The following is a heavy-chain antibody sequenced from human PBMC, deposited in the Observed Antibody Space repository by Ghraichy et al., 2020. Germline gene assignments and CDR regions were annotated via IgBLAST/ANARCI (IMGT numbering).Heavy chain of an antibody. Sequence: SETLSLTCTVSGGSVSSGSYYWSWIRQPPGKGLEWIGYIYYSGSTNYNPSLKSRVTISVDTSKNQFSLKLSSVTAADTAVYYCARDSEDSSWYRSFDYWGQGTLVTVSS. CDR2: IYYSGST. CDR1: GGSVSSGSYY. V-gene: IGHV4-61*01. J-gene: IGHJ4*02. CDR3: ARDSEDSSWYRSFDY. D-gene: IGHD6-13*01.